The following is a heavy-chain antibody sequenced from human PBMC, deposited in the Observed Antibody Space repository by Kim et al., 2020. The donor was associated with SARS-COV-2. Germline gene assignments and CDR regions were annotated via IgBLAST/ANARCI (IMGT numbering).Heavy chain of an antibody. Sequence: GGSLRLSCAASGFTFDNYGMSWVRQAPGKGLEWVSGIDCDGGSTGYAYSVKGRFTISRDNAKNSLYLQMNSLRAEDTALYYCARYYYYGSGSYSLYYYYYGMDVWGQGTTVTVSS. V-gene: IGHV3-20*04. CDR1: GFTFDNYG. CDR3: ARYYYYGSGSYSLYYYYYGMDV. CDR2: IDCDGGST. D-gene: IGHD3-10*01. J-gene: IGHJ6*02.